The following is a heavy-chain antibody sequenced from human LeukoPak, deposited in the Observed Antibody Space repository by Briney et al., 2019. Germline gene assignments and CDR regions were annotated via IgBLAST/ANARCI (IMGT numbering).Heavy chain of an antibody. V-gene: IGHV3-23*01. J-gene: IGHJ4*02. CDR3: SRRAGGSTDY. CDR1: RVTFSAYA. CDR2: ISIGGGIT. Sequence: GGSLRLSCAAPRVTFSAYAVSWVCQAPGKGLEWVSSISIGGGITDYADSVRGRFTISRDIYNNTLYVEMNNLKAEATAIYFCSRRAGGSTDYWGRGTLVTVSS. D-gene: IGHD1-26*01.